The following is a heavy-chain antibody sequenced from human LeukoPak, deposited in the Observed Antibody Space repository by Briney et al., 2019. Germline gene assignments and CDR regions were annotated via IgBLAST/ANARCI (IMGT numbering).Heavy chain of an antibody. V-gene: IGHV3-9*01. CDR2: ISWNSGSI. D-gene: IGHD2-15*01. Sequence: GRSLRLSSAASGFTFDDYAMHWVRQAPGKGLEWVSGISWNSGSIGYADSVKGRFTISRDNAKNSLYLQMNSLRAEDTALYYCAKDQGSFDPWGQGTLVTVSS. CDR3: AKDQGSFDP. J-gene: IGHJ5*02. CDR1: GFTFDDYA.